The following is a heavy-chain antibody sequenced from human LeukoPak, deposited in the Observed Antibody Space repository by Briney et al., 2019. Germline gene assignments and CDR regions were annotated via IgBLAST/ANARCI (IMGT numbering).Heavy chain of an antibody. CDR3: ARDFGAGSYRYGMDV. J-gene: IGHJ6*02. D-gene: IGHD3-10*01. CDR2: LYNPGSTDNT. Sequence: PSETLSLTCTVSGDSITNNNYHWGWIRQPPGKGLEWIGRLYNPGSTDNTDSNPFLQSRVTISADTSMNQFSLRLTSVTAADTAVYYCARDFGAGSYRYGMDVWGQGTTVTVSS. V-gene: IGHV4-39*07. CDR1: GDSITNNNYH.